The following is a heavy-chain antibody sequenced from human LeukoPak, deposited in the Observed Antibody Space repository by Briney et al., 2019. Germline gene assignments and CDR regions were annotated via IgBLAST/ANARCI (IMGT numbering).Heavy chain of an antibody. D-gene: IGHD6-13*01. V-gene: IGHV3-30*03. CDR3: AFHSSSWGGTYFDY. J-gene: IGHJ4*02. Sequence: GGSLRLSCAASGFTFSSYGMHWVRQAPGKGLEWVAVISYDGSNKYYADSVKGRFTISRDNSKNTLYLQMNSLRAEDTAVYYCAFHSSSWGGTYFDYWGQGTLVTVSS. CDR2: ISYDGSNK. CDR1: GFTFSSYG.